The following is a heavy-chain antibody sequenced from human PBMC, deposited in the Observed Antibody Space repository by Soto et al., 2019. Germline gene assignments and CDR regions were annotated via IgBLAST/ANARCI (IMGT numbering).Heavy chain of an antibody. Sequence: SETLSLTCTVSGGSVSSGSYYWSWIRQPPGKGLEWIGYIYYSGSTNYNPSLKSRVTISVDTSKNQFSLKLSSVTAADTAVYYCGGTYYYDSSGPHGWFDPWGQGTLVTVS. CDR2: IYYSGST. CDR3: GGTYYYDSSGPHGWFDP. V-gene: IGHV4-61*01. J-gene: IGHJ5*02. D-gene: IGHD3-22*01. CDR1: GGSVSSGSYY.